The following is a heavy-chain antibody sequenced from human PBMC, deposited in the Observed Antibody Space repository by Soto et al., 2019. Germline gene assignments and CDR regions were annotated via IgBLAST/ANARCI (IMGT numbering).Heavy chain of an antibody. D-gene: IGHD2-2*01. CDR2: ISYDGSNK. Sequence: QVQLVESGGGVVQPGRSLRLSCAASGFTFSSYGMHWVRQAPGKGLEWVAVISYDGSNKYYADSVKGRFTISRDNSKNTLYLQMNSLRAEDTAVYYCVVRTSCVFDYWGQGTLVTVSS. J-gene: IGHJ4*02. CDR3: VVRTSCVFDY. V-gene: IGHV3-30*03. CDR1: GFTFSSYG.